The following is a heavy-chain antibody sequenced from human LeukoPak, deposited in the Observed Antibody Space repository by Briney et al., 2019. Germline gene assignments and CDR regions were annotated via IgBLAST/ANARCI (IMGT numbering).Heavy chain of an antibody. Sequence: PGGSLRLSCAGSGFTFSNYWISWVRQAPGKGLEWVANIKKDGSEKYYVDSVKGRFTISRDNAKESLYLQMNSLRAEDTAVYYCARDLQCGGDCHYDAFDLWGQGTMVSVSS. V-gene: IGHV3-7*01. J-gene: IGHJ3*01. CDR2: IKKDGSEK. D-gene: IGHD2-21*02. CDR3: ARDLQCGGDCHYDAFDL. CDR1: GFTFSNYW.